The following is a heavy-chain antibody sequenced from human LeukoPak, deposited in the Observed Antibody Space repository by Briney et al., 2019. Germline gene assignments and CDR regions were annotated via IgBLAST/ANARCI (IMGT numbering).Heavy chain of an antibody. Sequence: TGGSRRLSCAASGFTFGNYAMTWVRRAPGKGLEWVSLISGSGVSTYYADSVKGRFTFSRDNSKNTLYLQMNSLRAEDTAVYYCAKDHPSGGNTRSGYYYYGMDVWGQGTTVTVSS. V-gene: IGHV3-23*01. CDR2: ISGSGVST. CDR1: GFTFGNYA. D-gene: IGHD4-23*01. J-gene: IGHJ6*02. CDR3: AKDHPSGGNTRSGYYYYGMDV.